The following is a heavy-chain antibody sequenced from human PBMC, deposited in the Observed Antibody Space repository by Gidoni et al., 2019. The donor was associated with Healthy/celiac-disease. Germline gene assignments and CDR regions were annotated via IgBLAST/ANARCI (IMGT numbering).Heavy chain of an antibody. CDR3: AKGLPPSPITIFGVVIPENYFDY. D-gene: IGHD3-3*01. CDR2: ISYDGSNK. V-gene: IGHV3-30*18. J-gene: IGHJ4*02. Sequence: VQLVESGGGVVQPGRSLRLSCAASGFTFSSYGMHWVRQAPGKGLGLVAVISYDGSNKYYADSVKGRFTISRDNSKNTLFLQMNSLRAEDTAVYYCAKGLPPSPITIFGVVIPENYFDYWGQGTLVTVSS. CDR1: GFTFSSYG.